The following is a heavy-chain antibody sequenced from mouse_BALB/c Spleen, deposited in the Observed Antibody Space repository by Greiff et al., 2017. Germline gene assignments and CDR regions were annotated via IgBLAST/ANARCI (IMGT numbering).Heavy chain of an antibody. CDR3: ARGGGITTYFDV. D-gene: IGHD2-4*01. J-gene: IGHJ1*01. V-gene: IGHV5-6-5*01. Sequence: EVQGVESGGGLVKPGGSLKLSCAASGFTFSSYAMSWVRQTPEKRLEWVASISSGGSTYYPDSVKGRFTISRDNARNILYLQMSSLRSEDTAMYYCARGGGITTYFDVWGAGTTVTVSS. CDR2: ISSGGST. CDR1: GFTFSSYA.